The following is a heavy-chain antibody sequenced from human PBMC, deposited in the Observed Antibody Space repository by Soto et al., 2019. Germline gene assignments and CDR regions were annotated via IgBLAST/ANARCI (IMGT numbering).Heavy chain of an antibody. J-gene: IGHJ6*03. CDR1: GGSISSYY. CDR3: ARNRFSYYYYYMDV. Sequence: XXTLSLPCTVSGGSISSYYWRWIRQPPGKGLEWIGYIYYSGSTNYNPSLKSRVTISVDTSKNQFSLKLSSVTDADTAVYYCARNRFSYYYYYMDVWGKGTTVTVSS. CDR2: IYYSGST. V-gene: IGHV4-59*01.